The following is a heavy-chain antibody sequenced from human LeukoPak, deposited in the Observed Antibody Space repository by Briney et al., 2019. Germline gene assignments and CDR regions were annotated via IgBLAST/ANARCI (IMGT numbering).Heavy chain of an antibody. J-gene: IGHJ6*03. CDR2: ISSSSSYI. CDR3: ARLIAAAGKAHYYYYMDV. V-gene: IGHV3-21*01. D-gene: IGHD6-13*01. Sequence: GGSLRRSCAASGFTFSSYSMTWVRQAPGKGLEWVSSISSSSSYIYYADSVKGRFTISRDNAKNSLYLQMNSLRAEDTAVYYCARLIAAAGKAHYYYYMDVWGKGTTVTVSS. CDR1: GFTFSSYS.